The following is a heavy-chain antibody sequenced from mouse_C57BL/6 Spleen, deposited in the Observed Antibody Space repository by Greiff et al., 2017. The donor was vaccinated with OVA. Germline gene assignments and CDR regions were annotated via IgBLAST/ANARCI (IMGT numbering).Heavy chain of an antibody. Sequence: EVQGVESGPVLVKPGPSVKISCKASGFTFTDYYMHWVKQSHGKSLEWIGLVYPYNGGTSYNQKFKGKATLTVDTSSSTAYMELNSLTSEDSAVYYCARGHYGSSPYWYFDVWGTGTTVTVAS. CDR1: GFTFTDYY. J-gene: IGHJ1*03. CDR3: ARGHYGSSPYWYFDV. D-gene: IGHD1-1*01. V-gene: IGHV1-36*01. CDR2: VYPYNGGT.